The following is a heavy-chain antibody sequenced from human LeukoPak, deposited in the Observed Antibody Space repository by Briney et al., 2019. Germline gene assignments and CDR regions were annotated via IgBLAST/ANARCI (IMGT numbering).Heavy chain of an antibody. J-gene: IGHJ4*02. V-gene: IGHV4-59*01. D-gene: IGHD1-26*01. CDR1: GGSISSYY. CDR3: ARVRGGSYYRHFDY. Sequence: SETLSLTCTVSGGSISSYYWSWIRQPPGKGLEWIGYIYYSGSTNYNPSLKSRVTISVDTSKNHFSLTLSSVTAADTAVYYCARVRGGSYYRHFDYWGQGILVTVSS. CDR2: IYYSGST.